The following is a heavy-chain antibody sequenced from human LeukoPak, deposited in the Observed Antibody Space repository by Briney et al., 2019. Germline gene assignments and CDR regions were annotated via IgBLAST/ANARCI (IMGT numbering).Heavy chain of an antibody. CDR1: GGSISSSSYY. Sequence: PSETLSLTCTVSGGSISSSSYYWGWIRQPPGKGLEWIGSIYYSGSTYYNPSLKSRVTISVDTSKNQFSLKLSSVTAADTAVYYCARDPGRFSSSSYWFDPWGQGTLVTVSP. V-gene: IGHV4-39*07. CDR3: ARDPGRFSSSSYWFDP. D-gene: IGHD6-6*01. CDR2: IYYSGST. J-gene: IGHJ5*02.